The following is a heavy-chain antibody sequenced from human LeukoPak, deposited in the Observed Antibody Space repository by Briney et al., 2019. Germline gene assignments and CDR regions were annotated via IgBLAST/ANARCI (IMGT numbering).Heavy chain of an antibody. D-gene: IGHD1-26*01. CDR1: GFTVSSNY. CDR2: IYSGGST. CDR3: ARALVGALFRWFDP. V-gene: IGHV3-66*01. J-gene: IGHJ5*02. Sequence: GGSLRLSCAASGFTVSSNYMSWVRQAPGEGLEWVSVIYSGGSTYYSDSVKGRFTISRDNSKNTLYLQMNSLRAEDTAVYYCARALVGALFRWFDPWGQGTLVTVSS.